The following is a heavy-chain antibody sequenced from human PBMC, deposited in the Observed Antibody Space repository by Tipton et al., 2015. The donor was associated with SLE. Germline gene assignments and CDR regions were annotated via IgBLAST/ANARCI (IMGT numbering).Heavy chain of an antibody. Sequence: QVQLVQSGAEVKKPGASVKVSCKASGYTFIVYYIHWVRQAPGQGLEWMGRINPNSGGTDYAQNFQGRVTITRDTSISTAYMELSSLRSDDTAVYYCAKSQLRFLYYWGQGTLVTVSS. CDR1: GYTFIVYY. CDR2: INPNSGGT. V-gene: IGHV1-2*06. D-gene: IGHD3-3*01. J-gene: IGHJ4*02. CDR3: AKSQLRFLYY.